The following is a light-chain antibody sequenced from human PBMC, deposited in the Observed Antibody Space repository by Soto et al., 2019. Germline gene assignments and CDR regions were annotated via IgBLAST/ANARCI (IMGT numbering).Light chain of an antibody. V-gene: IGLV1-40*01. CDR3: QSYDSSLSGV. CDR1: SSNIGAGYD. CDR2: GNT. J-gene: IGLJ1*01. Sequence: QAVVTQPPSVSGAPGQRVTISCTGSSSNIGAGYDVHWYQQLPGTAPKVLIYGNTNRPSGVPDRFSGSKSATSASLAITGLQAEDEADYYCQSYDSSLSGVFGTGTKLTVL.